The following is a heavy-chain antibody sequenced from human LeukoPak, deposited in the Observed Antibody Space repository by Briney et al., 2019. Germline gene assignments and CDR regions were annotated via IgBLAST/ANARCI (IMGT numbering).Heavy chain of an antibody. CDR3: ARVRARGVVPPQRGFDP. V-gene: IGHV1-18*01. CDR1: GYTFTSYG. D-gene: IGHD2-2*01. CDR2: ISAYNGNT. Sequence: ASVKVSCKASGYTFTSYGISWVRQAPGQALEWMGWISAYNGNTNYAQKLQGRVTMTTDTSTSTAYMELRSLRSDDTAVYYCARVRARGVVPPQRGFDPWGQGTLVTVSS. J-gene: IGHJ5*02.